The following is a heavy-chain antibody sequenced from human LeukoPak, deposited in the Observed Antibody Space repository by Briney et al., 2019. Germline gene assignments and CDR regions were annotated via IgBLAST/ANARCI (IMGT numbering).Heavy chain of an antibody. CDR2: IGGADDRT. V-gene: IGHV3-23*01. CDR3: AKVHGDPY. CDR1: GFNFRTYA. D-gene: IGHD2-21*02. J-gene: IGHJ4*02. Sequence: PGGSLRLSRAVSGFNFRTYAMTWVRQAPGKGLEWVSSIGGADDRTYYADSVKGRFTISRDNSKSTLYLQMNSLRAEDTALYYCAKVHGDPYWGQGTLVTVSS.